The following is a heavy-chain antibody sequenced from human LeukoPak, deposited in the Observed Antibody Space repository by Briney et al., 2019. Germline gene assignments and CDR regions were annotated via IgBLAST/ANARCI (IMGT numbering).Heavy chain of an antibody. CDR1: GGSISSYY. J-gene: IGHJ6*02. Sequence: PSETLSLTCTVAGGSISSYYWSWIRQPPGKGLEWVGYIYYSGSTNYNPSLKSRVNISVDTYKNQFSLKLSSVTAADTAVYCCARDPGYSSSWYPYYYYGMDVWGQGTTVTVSS. D-gene: IGHD6-13*01. CDR3: ARDPGYSSSWYPYYYYGMDV. V-gene: IGHV4-59*01. CDR2: IYYSGST.